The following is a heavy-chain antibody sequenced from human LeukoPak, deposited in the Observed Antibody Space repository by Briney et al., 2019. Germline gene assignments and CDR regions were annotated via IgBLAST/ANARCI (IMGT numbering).Heavy chain of an antibody. V-gene: IGHV3-7*01. CDR1: GFPFSNYW. CDR2: IEQDGSET. CDR3: ARDDWGTGDI. J-gene: IGHJ3*02. D-gene: IGHD7-27*01. Sequence: GGSLRLSCAASGFPFSNYWMTWVRQAPGKGLEWVATIEQDGSETYYLGSVKGRFIISRDNAKNSLYMQMNSLRAEDTAVYYCARDDWGTGDIWGQGTMVTVSS.